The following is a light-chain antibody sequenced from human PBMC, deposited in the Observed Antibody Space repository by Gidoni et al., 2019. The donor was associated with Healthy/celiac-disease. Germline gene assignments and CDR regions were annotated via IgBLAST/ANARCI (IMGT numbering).Light chain of an antibody. V-gene: IGLV2-14*03. CDR3: SSYTSSSTVV. J-gene: IGLJ2*01. CDR2: DVS. CDR1: SSDVGGYNY. Sequence: QSALPQPASVSGSPGQSITISCTGTSSDVGGYNYVSWYQQHPGKAPKLMIYDVSNRPSGVSKRFAGSKSGNTASLTISGLQAEDEADDYCSSYTSSSTVVFGGGTKLTVL.